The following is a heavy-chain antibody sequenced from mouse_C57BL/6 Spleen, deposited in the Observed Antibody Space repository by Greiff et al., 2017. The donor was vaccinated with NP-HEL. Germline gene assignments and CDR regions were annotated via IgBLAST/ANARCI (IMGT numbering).Heavy chain of an antibody. V-gene: IGHV3-6*01. CDR2: ISYDGSN. CDR1: GYSITSGYY. Sequence: DVQLQESGPGLVKPSQSLSLTCSVTGYSITSGYYWNWIRQFPGNKLEWMGYISYDGSNNYNPSLKNPISITRDTSKNQFFLKLNSVTTEDTATYYCARGSYYDYSAWFAYWGQGTLVTVSA. CDR3: ARGSYYDYSAWFAY. D-gene: IGHD2-4*01. J-gene: IGHJ3*01.